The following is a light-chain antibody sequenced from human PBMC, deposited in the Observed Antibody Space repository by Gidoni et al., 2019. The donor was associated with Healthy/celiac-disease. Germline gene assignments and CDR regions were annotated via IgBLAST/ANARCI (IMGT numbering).Light chain of an antibody. Sequence: DIQFTQSPSFLSASVGDRVTITCRASQGISSYLAWYQQKPGKAPKLLIYAASTLQSGVPSRFSGSGSGTEFTLTISSLQPEDFATYYCQQLNSYPSITFGPGTKVDIK. J-gene: IGKJ3*01. V-gene: IGKV1-9*01. CDR1: QGISSY. CDR2: AAS. CDR3: QQLNSYPSIT.